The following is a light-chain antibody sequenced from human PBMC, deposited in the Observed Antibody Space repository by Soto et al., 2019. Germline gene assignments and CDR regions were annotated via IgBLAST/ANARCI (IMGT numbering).Light chain of an antibody. Sequence: IQMTQSPSTLSASVGGRVPITCRASQSISTWLAWYQQKPGKAPKLLIYDASSLQSGVPSRFSGSGSGTEFTLTISSLQPDDFATYYCQQYNSYSLTFGQGTKVDI. V-gene: IGKV1-5*01. CDR2: DAS. CDR3: QQYNSYSLT. J-gene: IGKJ1*01. CDR1: QSISTW.